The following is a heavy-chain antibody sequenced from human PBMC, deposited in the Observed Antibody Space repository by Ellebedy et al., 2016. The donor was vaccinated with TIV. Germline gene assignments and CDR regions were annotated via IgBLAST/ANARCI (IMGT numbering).Heavy chain of an antibody. CDR1: GGSISSSFY. CDR3: AGSRTGSDAFDI. CDR2: FYYRGNS. V-gene: IGHV4-39*01. Sequence: GSLRLXXTVSGGSISSSFYWGWIRHPPGGGLEWIATFYYRGNSHHTPSLKSRVTTSVDTSKDQFSLKLTSVTAADTAVYYCAGSRTGSDAFDIWGQGTMVIVSS. J-gene: IGHJ3*02. D-gene: IGHD3-10*01.